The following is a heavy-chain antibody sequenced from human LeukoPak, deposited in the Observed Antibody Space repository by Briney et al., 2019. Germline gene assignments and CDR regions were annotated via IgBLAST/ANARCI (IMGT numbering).Heavy chain of an antibody. J-gene: IGHJ4*02. Sequence: PGGSLRLSCAPSGFTFSSYAMHWVRQAPGKGLEWVSYISSSSSTIYYEESVKGGFPISRDNAKNSLYLQMNSLRAEERAVYYCARGGVYSSGWYVDYWGQGTLVTVSS. V-gene: IGHV3-48*04. CDR3: ARGGVYSSGWYVDY. D-gene: IGHD6-19*01. CDR2: ISSSSSTI. CDR1: GFTFSSYA.